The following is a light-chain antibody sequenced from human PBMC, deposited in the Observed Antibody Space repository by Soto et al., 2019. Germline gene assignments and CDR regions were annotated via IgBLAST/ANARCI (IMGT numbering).Light chain of an antibody. CDR2: DAS. CDR1: QSVTRNS. V-gene: IGKV3-20*01. J-gene: IGKJ4*01. CDR3: QQYGNSPRS. Sequence: EIVLTQSPGTLSLSPGERATLSCRPSQSVTRNSVAWYQQRPGQPPRLLIYDASTRATGIPDRFSSSGSGTDFTLTISRLEPEDFAVYYCQQYGNSPRSFGGGTKVDIK.